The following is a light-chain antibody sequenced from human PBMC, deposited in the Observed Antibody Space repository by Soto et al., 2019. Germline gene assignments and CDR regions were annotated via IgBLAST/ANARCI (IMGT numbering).Light chain of an antibody. CDR3: QSYDSGLKI. V-gene: IGLV1-40*01. Sequence: QSVLTQPPSVSGAPGQRVTISCTGSSSNIGAGYHVHWYQQLPGTAPKLLIYGDTNRPSGVPDRFSVSKSGTSASLAITGLQAEDEADYYCQSYDSGLKIFGGGTKVTVL. CDR2: GDT. J-gene: IGLJ2*01. CDR1: SSNIGAGYH.